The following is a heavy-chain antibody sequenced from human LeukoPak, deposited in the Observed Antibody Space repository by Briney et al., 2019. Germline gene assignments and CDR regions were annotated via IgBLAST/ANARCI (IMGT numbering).Heavy chain of an antibody. CDR3: AKGIRRYPEPSSWSCFDY. D-gene: IGHD6-13*01. J-gene: IGHJ4*02. Sequence: GSLRLSCAASEFTFSDYAMSWVRQAPGKGLEWVSAISGSGDSIYYVDSVKGRFTISRDNSKNTLYLQMSSLRPEDTAVYYCAKGIRRYPEPSSWSCFDYWGQGTLVTVSS. CDR1: EFTFSDYA. CDR2: ISGSGDSI. V-gene: IGHV3-23*01.